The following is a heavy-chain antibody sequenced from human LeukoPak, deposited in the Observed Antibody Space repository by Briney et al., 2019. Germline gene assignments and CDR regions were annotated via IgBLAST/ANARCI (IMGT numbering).Heavy chain of an antibody. CDR3: ARAGTYYYDSSGYTYFDY. V-gene: IGHV1-69*13. J-gene: IGHJ4*02. CDR1: GGTFSSYA. Sequence: GASVKVSCKASGGTFSSYAISWVRQAPGQGLEWMGGIIPIFGTANYAQKFQGRVTITADEHTSTAYMELSSLRSEDTAVYYCARAGTYYYDSSGYTYFDYWGQGTLVTVSS. D-gene: IGHD3-22*01. CDR2: IIPIFGTA.